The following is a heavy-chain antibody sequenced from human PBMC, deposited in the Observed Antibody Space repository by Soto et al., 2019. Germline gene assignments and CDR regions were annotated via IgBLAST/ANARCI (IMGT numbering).Heavy chain of an antibody. Sequence: GGSLRLSCAASGFTFSSYAMSWVRQAPGKGLEWVSAISGSGGSTYYADSVKGRFTISRDNSKNTLYLQMNSLRAEDTAVYYCAKDQVWRYSYGLDIHYWGPATFVTVAS. J-gene: IGHJ4*02. D-gene: IGHD5-18*01. CDR3: AKDQVWRYSYGLDIHY. V-gene: IGHV3-23*01. CDR1: GFTFSSYA. CDR2: ISGSGGST.